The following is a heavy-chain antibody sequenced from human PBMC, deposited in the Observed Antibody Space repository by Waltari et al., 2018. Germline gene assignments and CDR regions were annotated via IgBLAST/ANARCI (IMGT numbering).Heavy chain of an antibody. Sequence: QVQLVESGGGVVQPGGSLRLSCAASGFTFSSYGMHWVRQAPGKGLEWVAFIRYDGSNKYYADSVKGRFTISRDNSKNTLYLQMNSLRAEDTAVYYCAKDIRQLLLFSDGMDVWGQGTTVTVSS. D-gene: IGHD2-2*01. J-gene: IGHJ6*02. CDR2: IRYDGSNK. CDR1: GFTFSSYG. CDR3: AKDIRQLLLFSDGMDV. V-gene: IGHV3-30*02.